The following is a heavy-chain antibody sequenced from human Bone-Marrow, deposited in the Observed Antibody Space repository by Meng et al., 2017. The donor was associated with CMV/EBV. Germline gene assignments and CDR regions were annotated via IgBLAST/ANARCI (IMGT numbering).Heavy chain of an antibody. D-gene: IGHD2-21*01. CDR3: ARSPSIDCGGDCYSDY. V-gene: IGHV3-30*04. CDR1: GFTFSLYS. CDR2: ISYDVNTK. J-gene: IGHJ4*02. Sequence: GGSLRLSCAASGFTFSLYSMHWVRQAPGKGLDWVAVISYDVNTKHYTDSVKGRLTISRDNSKNTLYLQMNSLRAEDTAVYYCARSPSIDCGGDCYSDYWGQGTLVTVSS.